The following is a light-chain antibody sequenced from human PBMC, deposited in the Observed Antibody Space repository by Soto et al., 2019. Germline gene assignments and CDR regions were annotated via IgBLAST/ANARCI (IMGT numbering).Light chain of an antibody. CDR2: TAS. V-gene: IGKV1D-12*01. Sequence: DIQMTQSPSSVSASVGDRVTITCRASQGVSTWLAWYQQKPGKAPNLLIYTASRLQSGVPSRFSGSGSGTDFTLTISSLQPVDFATYYCQQTTTFPLTFGGGTKVEI. CDR3: QQTTTFPLT. J-gene: IGKJ4*01. CDR1: QGVSTW.